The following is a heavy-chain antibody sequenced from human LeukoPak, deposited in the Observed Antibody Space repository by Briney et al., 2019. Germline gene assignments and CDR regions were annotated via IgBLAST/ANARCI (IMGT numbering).Heavy chain of an antibody. CDR2: IGASGEST. V-gene: IGHV3-23*01. CDR1: GFTFSVAA. Sequence: GGSLRLSCAASGFTFSVAAMTWVRQAPGKGLEWVSLIGASGESTYYADSVKGLFTISRDNSKNTLSLQMNRLRVKDTAMYFCAKDIQLSTWGLGTMVTVSS. D-gene: IGHD5-24*01. J-gene: IGHJ3*01. CDR3: AKDIQLST.